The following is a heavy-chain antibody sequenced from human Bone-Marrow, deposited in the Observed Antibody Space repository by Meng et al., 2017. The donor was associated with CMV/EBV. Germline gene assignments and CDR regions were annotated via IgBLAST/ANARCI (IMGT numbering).Heavy chain of an antibody. J-gene: IGHJ6*02. V-gene: IGHV3-21*01. D-gene: IGHD2-2*02. Sequence: GESLKISCAASGFTFSSYSMNWVRQAPGKGLEWVSSISSSSSYIYYADSVKGRFTISRDNAKNSLYLQMNSLRAEDTAVYYSASLVVVPASIPYYYGMDVWGQGTTVTVSS. CDR1: GFTFSSYS. CDR2: ISSSSSYI. CDR3: ASLVVVPASIPYYYGMDV.